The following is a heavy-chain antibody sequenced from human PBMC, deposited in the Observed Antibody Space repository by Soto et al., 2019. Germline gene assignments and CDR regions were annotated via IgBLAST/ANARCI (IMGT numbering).Heavy chain of an antibody. D-gene: IGHD4-17*01. CDR3: ASGGPTVTSPFDP. Sequence: SETLSLTCAVSGDSISSSNWWSWVRQPPGKGLERIGEIYHSGSTNYNPSLKSRVTISVDRSKNQFSLKLSSVTAADTAVYYCASGGPTVTSPFDPWGQGTLVTVSS. V-gene: IGHV4-4*02. CDR1: GDSISSSNW. J-gene: IGHJ5*02. CDR2: IYHSGST.